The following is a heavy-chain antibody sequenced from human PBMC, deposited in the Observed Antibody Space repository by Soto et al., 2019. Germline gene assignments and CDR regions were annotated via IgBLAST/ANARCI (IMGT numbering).Heavy chain of an antibody. J-gene: IGHJ6*03. CDR3: ARDYGDPDYYMDV. V-gene: IGHV3-66*01. CDR1: GFTVSSNY. Sequence: GGSLRLSCAASGFTVSSNYMSWVRQAPGKGLEWVSVIYSGGSTYYADSVKGRFTISRDNSKNTLYLQMNSLRAEDTAVYYCARDYGDPDYYMDVWGKGTTVTVSS. CDR2: IYSGGST. D-gene: IGHD4-17*01.